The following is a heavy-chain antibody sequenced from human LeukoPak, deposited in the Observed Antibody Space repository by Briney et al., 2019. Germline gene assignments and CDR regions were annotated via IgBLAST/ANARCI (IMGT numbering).Heavy chain of an antibody. CDR3: ARSPEVAGTGYFDY. D-gene: IGHD6-19*01. CDR2: ISSSSSYI. Sequence: GGSLRLSCAASGFTFSSYSMNWVRQAPGKGLEWVSSISSSSSYIYYADSVKGRFTISRDNAKNSPYLQMNSLRAEDTAVYYCARSPEVAGTGYFDYWGQGTLVTVSS. J-gene: IGHJ4*02. CDR1: GFTFSSYS. V-gene: IGHV3-21*01.